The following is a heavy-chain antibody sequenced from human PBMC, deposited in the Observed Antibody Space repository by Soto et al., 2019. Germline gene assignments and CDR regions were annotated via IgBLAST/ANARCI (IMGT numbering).Heavy chain of an antibody. CDR2: IYYSGST. Sequence: SETLSLTCTVSGGSISSGGYYWSWIRQHPGKGLEWIGYIYYSGSTYYNPSLKSRVTISVDTSKNQFSLKLSSVTAADTAVYYCARERSRLGPHTSEYFDYWGQGTLVTVSS. D-gene: IGHD2-2*01. J-gene: IGHJ4*02. V-gene: IGHV4-31*03. CDR3: ARERSRLGPHTSEYFDY. CDR1: GGSISSGGYY.